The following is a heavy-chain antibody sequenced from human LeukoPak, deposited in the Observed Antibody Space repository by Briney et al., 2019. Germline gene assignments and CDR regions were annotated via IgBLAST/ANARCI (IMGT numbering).Heavy chain of an antibody. J-gene: IGHJ4*02. V-gene: IGHV4-34*01. CDR1: GGSFSAYY. D-gene: IGHD6-13*01. Sequence: SETLSLTCGVYGGSFSAYYWSWIRQPPGKGLEWIGEIYHSGSTNYNPSLKSRVTISVDTSKNQFSLKLSSVTAADTAVYCCARVLAAAATGGPYYFDSWGQGTLVTVSS. CDR2: IYHSGST. CDR3: ARVLAAAATGGPYYFDS.